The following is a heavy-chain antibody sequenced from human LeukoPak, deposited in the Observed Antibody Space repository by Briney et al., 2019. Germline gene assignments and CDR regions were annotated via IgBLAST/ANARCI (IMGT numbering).Heavy chain of an antibody. J-gene: IGHJ3*02. CDR3: ARDRDDYGDLDAFDM. Sequence: HPGGSLRLSCAASGFTFGSNAISWVRQAPRKGLEWVSTISSSGSNTYSAGSVKGRFTISKDKSKNTLYIQMNSLRADDTVVYYCARDRDDYGDLDAFDMWGQGTMVTVSS. V-gene: IGHV3-23*01. D-gene: IGHD4-17*01. CDR2: ISSSGSNT. CDR1: GFTFGSNA.